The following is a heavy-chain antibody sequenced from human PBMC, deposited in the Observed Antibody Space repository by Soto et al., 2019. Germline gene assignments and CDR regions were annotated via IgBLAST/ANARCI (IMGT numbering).Heavy chain of an antibody. V-gene: IGHV4-34*01. D-gene: IGHD2-15*01. CDR2: INHSGST. CDR1: GGSFSGYY. J-gene: IGHJ4*02. Sequence: SETLSLTCAVYGGSFSGYYWSWIRQPPGKGLEWIGEINHSGSTNYNPSLKSRVTISVDTSKNQFSLKLSSVTAADTAVYYCARGRGLEDIVVVVAAMFDYWGQGTLVTVSS. CDR3: ARGRGLEDIVVVVAAMFDY.